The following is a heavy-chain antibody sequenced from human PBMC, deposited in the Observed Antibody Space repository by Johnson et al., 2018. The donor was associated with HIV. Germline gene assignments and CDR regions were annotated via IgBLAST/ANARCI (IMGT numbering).Heavy chain of an antibody. CDR3: AREISSRSAFDI. D-gene: IGHD6-6*01. J-gene: IGHJ3*02. V-gene: IGHV3-30*04. Sequence: RLVESGGCVVRPGGSLRLSCAASGFTFSSYAMHWVRQAPGKGLEWVAVISYDGSNKYYADSVKGRFTISRDNSKNTLYLQMNSLRAEDTAVYYCAREISSRSAFDIWGQGTMVTVSS. CDR2: ISYDGSNK. CDR1: GFTFSSYA.